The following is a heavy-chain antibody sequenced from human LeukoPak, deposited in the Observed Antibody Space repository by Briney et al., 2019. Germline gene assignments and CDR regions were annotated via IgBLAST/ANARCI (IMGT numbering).Heavy chain of an antibody. CDR3: ARDEGGGPFDY. D-gene: IGHD2-15*01. V-gene: IGHV1-69*05. CDR2: IIPIFGTA. Sequence: SVRVSCKASGGTFSSYAISWVRQAPGQGLEWMGRIIPIFGTANYAQKFQGRVTITTDESTSTAYMELSSLRSEDTAVYYCARDEGGGPFDYWGQGTLVTVSS. CDR1: GGTFSSYA. J-gene: IGHJ4*02.